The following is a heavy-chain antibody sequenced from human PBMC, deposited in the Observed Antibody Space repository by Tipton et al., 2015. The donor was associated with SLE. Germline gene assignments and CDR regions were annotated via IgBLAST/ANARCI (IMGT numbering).Heavy chain of an antibody. D-gene: IGHD6-13*01. V-gene: IGHV3-13*04. Sequence: GSLRLSCAASGFTFSSYDMHWVRQATGKGLEWVSAIGTAGDTYYPGSVKGRFTISRENAKNSLYLQMNSLRAGDTAVYYCARQQYYYYGMDVWGQGTTVTVSS. CDR3: ARQQYYYYGMDV. CDR2: IGTAGDT. J-gene: IGHJ6*02. CDR1: GFTFSSYD.